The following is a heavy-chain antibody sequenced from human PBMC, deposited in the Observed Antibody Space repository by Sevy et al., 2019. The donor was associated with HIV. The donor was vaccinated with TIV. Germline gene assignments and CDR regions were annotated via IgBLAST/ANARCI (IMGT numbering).Heavy chain of an antibody. J-gene: IGHJ6*02. Sequence: GGSLRLSCAASGFTFSSYWMHWVRQAPGKGLVWVSRINSDGSSTSYADSVKGRFTISRDNAKNKLYLQMNSLRAEDTAVYYCARDRRYSSSWYKSGGMDVWGQGTTVTVSS. V-gene: IGHV3-74*01. CDR1: GFTFSSYW. CDR2: INSDGSST. CDR3: ARDRRYSSSWYKSGGMDV. D-gene: IGHD6-13*01.